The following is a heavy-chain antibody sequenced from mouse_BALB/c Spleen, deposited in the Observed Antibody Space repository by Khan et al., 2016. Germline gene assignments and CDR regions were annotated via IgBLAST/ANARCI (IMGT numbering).Heavy chain of an antibody. CDR1: GYTFSSYW. J-gene: IGHJ2*01. V-gene: IGHV1-9*01. Sequence: VQLQQSGAELMKPGASVKISCKATGYTFSSYWIEWVKQRPGHGLKWIGEILPGSGSTNYNEKFRGKATFTADTSSNTAYMQLSSLTSEDSAVHYCARTDRRGYFDYWGQGTTLTVSS. CDR2: ILPGSGST. CDR3: ARTDRRGYFDY.